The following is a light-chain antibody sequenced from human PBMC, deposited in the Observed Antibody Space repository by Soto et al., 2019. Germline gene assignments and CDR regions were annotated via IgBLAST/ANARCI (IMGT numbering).Light chain of an antibody. Sequence: EIVMTQSPATLSVSPGERVTLSCRASQSVNSNLAWYQQKPGQAPRLLIYGVSTRATGIPARFSGSGSGTEFTLTIGSLQSEDFAVYYCQQYNKWPPWTFGQGTKVEIK. J-gene: IGKJ1*01. CDR2: GVS. V-gene: IGKV3-15*01. CDR3: QQYNKWPPWT. CDR1: QSVNSN.